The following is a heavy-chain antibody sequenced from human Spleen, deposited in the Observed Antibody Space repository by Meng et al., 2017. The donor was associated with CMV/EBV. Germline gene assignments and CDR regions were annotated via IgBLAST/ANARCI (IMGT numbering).Heavy chain of an antibody. CDR1: GFTFSSYA. V-gene: IGHV3-30-3*01. CDR2: ISYDGSNK. Sequence: GGSLRLSCAASGFTFSSYAMHWVRQAPGKGLEWVAVISYDGSNKYYADSVKGRFTISRDISKNTLFLQMNSLKSEDTAMYYCARGDFWSGDSYYAMDVWGQGTPVTVSS. CDR3: ARGDFWSGDSYYAMDV. D-gene: IGHD3-3*01. J-gene: IGHJ6*02.